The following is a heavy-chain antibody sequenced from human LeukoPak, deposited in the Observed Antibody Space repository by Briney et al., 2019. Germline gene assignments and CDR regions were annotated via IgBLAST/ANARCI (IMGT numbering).Heavy chain of an antibody. V-gene: IGHV3-7*01. D-gene: IGHD3-22*01. CDR3: ARGAYYDSSGSIGYYYMDV. J-gene: IGHJ6*03. CDR1: GFTFSSYW. Sequence: GGSLRLSCAASGFTFSSYWMSWVRQAPGKGLEWVANIKQDGSEKYYVDSVKGRFTISRDNAKNSLYLQMNSLRAEDTAVYYCARGAYYDSSGSIGYYYMDVWGKGTTVTVSS. CDR2: IKQDGSEK.